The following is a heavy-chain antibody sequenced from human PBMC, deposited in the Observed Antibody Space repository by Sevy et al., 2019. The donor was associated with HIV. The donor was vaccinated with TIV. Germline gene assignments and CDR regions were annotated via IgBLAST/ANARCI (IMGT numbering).Heavy chain of an antibody. CDR3: AKGDSSPSTDADAFDV. J-gene: IGHJ3*01. D-gene: IGHD6-19*01. V-gene: IGHV3-30*02. CDR2: IRFDGSEK. CDR1: GFSFSSYG. Sequence: GGSLRLSCVASGFSFSSYGMHWIRQAPGKGLQWVAFIRFDGSEKYYTDSVKGRFSISRDNSKNTLYMQINSLRAEDTAVYYCAKGDSSPSTDADAFDVWGQGTLVTVSS.